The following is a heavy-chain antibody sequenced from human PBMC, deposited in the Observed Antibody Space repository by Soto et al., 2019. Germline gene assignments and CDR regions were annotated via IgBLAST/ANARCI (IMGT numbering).Heavy chain of an antibody. CDR2: ISGSGGST. CDR1: GFTFSSYA. CDR3: ATTPSALSTWFLDY. Sequence: GGSLRLSCAASGFTFSSYAMNWVRQAPGKGLEWVSGISGSGGSTYYADSVKGRFSISRDNSKNTLYLQMNSLRAEDTAVYYCATTPSALSTWFLDYWGQGTLVTVSS. D-gene: IGHD3-22*01. J-gene: IGHJ4*02. V-gene: IGHV3-23*01.